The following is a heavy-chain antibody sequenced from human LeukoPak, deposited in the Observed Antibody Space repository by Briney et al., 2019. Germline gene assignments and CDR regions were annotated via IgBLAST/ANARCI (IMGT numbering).Heavy chain of an antibody. V-gene: IGHV3-23*01. Sequence: GGPLRLSCAASGFTFSSYAMSWVRQAPGKGLEWVSAISGSGGSTYYADSVKGRLTISRDNSKNTLYLQMNSLRAEDTAVYYCAKSRGYYYDSSGYYYGDWGQGTLVTVSS. J-gene: IGHJ4*02. CDR1: GFTFSSYA. CDR3: AKSRGYYYDSSGYYYGD. CDR2: ISGSGGST. D-gene: IGHD3-22*01.